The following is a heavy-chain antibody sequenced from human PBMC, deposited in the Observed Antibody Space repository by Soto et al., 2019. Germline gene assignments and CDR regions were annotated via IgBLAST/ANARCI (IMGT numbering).Heavy chain of an antibody. V-gene: IGHV4-34*01. D-gene: IGHD3-9*01. CDR2: INHSGST. CDR1: GGSFSGYY. CDR3: AREYYDILTGYHEMNFDP. Sequence: SETLSLTCAVYGGSFSGYYWSWIRQPPGKGLEWIGEINHSGSTNYNPSLKSRVTISVDTSKNQFSLKLSSVTAADTAVYYCAREYYDILTGYHEMNFDPWGQGTLVTVSS. J-gene: IGHJ5*02.